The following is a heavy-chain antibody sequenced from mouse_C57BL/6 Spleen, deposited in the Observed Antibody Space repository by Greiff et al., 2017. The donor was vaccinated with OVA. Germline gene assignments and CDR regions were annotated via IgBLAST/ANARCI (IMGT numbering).Heavy chain of an antibody. CDR2: IYPGDGDT. J-gene: IGHJ2*01. Sequence: VQLQQSGPELVKPGASVKISCKASGYAFSSSWMNWVKQRPGKGLEWIGRIYPGDGDTNYNGKFKGKATLTADKSSSTAYMQLSSLTSEDSAVYFCARYLYGFDYWGQGTTLTVSS. D-gene: IGHD1-1*01. V-gene: IGHV1-82*01. CDR1: GYAFSSSW. CDR3: ARYLYGFDY.